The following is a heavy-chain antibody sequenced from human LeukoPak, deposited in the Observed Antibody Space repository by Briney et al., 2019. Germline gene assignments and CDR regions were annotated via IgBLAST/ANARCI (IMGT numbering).Heavy chain of an antibody. CDR3: ATLGNRASGYYLPSDY. D-gene: IGHD3-22*01. CDR1: GGSFSGYY. CDR2: INHSGST. Sequence: PSETLSLTCAVYGGSFSGYYWSWIRQPPGKGLEWIGEINHSGSTNYNPSLKSRVTISVDTSKNQFSLKLSSVTAADTAVFYCATLGNRASGYYLPSDYWGQGTLVTVSS. V-gene: IGHV4-34*01. J-gene: IGHJ4*02.